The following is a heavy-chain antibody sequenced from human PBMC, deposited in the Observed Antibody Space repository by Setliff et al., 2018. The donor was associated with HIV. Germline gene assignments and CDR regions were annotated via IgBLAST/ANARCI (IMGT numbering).Heavy chain of an antibody. J-gene: IGHJ1*01. D-gene: IGHD3-9*01. CDR3: ARAPAGYSDPVWGH. CDR1: GFIFSDYY. V-gene: IGHV3-11*04. CDR2: ISSSGSTI. Sequence: GGSLRLSCAASGFIFSDYYMSWIRQAPGKGLEWVSYISSSGSTIYYADSVKGRFTISRDNAKKSLYLQMNSLRAEDTAVYYCARAPAGYSDPVWGHWGQGTLVTVSS.